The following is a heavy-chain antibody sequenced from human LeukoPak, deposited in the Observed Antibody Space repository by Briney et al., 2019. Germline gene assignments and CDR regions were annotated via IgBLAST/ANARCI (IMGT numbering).Heavy chain of an antibody. Sequence: ASVKVSCKASGYTFTSYAMNWVRQAPGQGLEWMGWINPNSGGTNYAQKFQGWVTMTRDTSISTAYMELSRLRSDDTAVYYCARDMVRGVTFRKGVNYGMDVWGQGTTVTVSS. CDR3: ARDMVRGVTFRKGVNYGMDV. CDR1: GYTFTSYA. CDR2: INPNSGGT. J-gene: IGHJ6*02. D-gene: IGHD3-10*01. V-gene: IGHV1-2*04.